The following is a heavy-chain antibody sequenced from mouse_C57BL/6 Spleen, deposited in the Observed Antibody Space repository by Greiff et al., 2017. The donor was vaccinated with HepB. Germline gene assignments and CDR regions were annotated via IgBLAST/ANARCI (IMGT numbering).Heavy chain of an antibody. J-gene: IGHJ3*01. V-gene: IGHV1-39*01. CDR2: INPNYGTT. Sequence: VQLQQSGPELVKPGASVKISCKASGYSFTDYNMNWVKQSNGKSLEWIGVINPNYGTTSYNQKFKGKATLTVDQSSSTAYMQLNSLTSEDSAVYYCARYDIGSDMGYPPWFAYWGQGTLVTVSA. CDR1: GYSFTDYN. CDR3: ARYDIGSDMGYPPWFAY. D-gene: IGHD2-2*01.